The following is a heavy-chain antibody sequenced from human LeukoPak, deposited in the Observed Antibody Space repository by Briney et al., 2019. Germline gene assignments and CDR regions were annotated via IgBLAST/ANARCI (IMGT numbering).Heavy chain of an antibody. CDR1: GYTFTDYY. CDR3: ARDLTYCGGDCSSSVDY. V-gene: IGHV1-2*02. J-gene: IGHJ4*02. Sequence: ASVKVSCKASGYTFTDYYMHWVRQAPGQGLEWMGWINPNSGGTNYAQKFQGRVTMTRDTSISTAYVELSRLRSDDTAVYYCARDLTYCGGDCSSSVDYWGQGTLVTVSS. D-gene: IGHD2-21*02. CDR2: INPNSGGT.